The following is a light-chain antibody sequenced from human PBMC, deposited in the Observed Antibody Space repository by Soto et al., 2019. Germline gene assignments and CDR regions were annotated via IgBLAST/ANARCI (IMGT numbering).Light chain of an antibody. CDR2: GAF. CDR1: QSVSGSR. Sequence: ETVLTPSPGTLSLSPGERATLSCRASQSVSGSRLAWYHQKPGQAPRLLIYGAFNRVTGIPVRFSGSGSGTDFTLTISRLEPEDFATYYCQQYDTYSRTFGQGTKVDIK. CDR3: QQYDTYSRT. J-gene: IGKJ1*01. V-gene: IGKV3-20*01.